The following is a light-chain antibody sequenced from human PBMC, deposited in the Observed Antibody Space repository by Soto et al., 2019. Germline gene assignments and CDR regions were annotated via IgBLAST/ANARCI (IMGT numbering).Light chain of an antibody. CDR2: GAS. J-gene: IGKJ1*01. CDR3: QQYNNWPPWT. Sequence: EIVMTQSPDTLSVSPGERATLSCRASQSVSSNLAWYQQKPGQAPRLLIYGASTRATGISARFSGSGSGTEFTLTISSLQSEDFAVYYWQQYNNWPPWTFGQGTKVEIK. CDR1: QSVSSN. V-gene: IGKV3-15*01.